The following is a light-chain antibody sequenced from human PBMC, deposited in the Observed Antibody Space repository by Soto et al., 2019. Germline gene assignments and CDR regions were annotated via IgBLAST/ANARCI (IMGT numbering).Light chain of an antibody. CDR3: MQSLQAPLT. V-gene: IGKV2-28*01. CDR1: QSLLESRGYNC. J-gene: IGKJ1*01. CDR2: LGS. Sequence: DIVMSQSPLSLAVTPGEPASISCRSSQSLLESRGYNCLEWYLQKPGQSPQLLILLGSNRASGVPDRFSGSGSGTDFTLKISRVEAEDVGVYYCMQSLQAPLTFGQGTKVEIK.